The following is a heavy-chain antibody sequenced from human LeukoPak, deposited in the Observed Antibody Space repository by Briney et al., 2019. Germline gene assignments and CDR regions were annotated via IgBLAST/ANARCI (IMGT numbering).Heavy chain of an antibody. CDR1: GFTFSSYG. Sequence: GGSLRLSCAASGFTFSSYGMHWVRQAPGKDLEWVAFIRYDGSNKYYADSVKGRFTISRDNSRNTLYLQMNSLRAEDTAVYYCAKDAWSDYGDYGPLRDYYYYMDVWGKGTTVTISS. D-gene: IGHD4-17*01. V-gene: IGHV3-30*02. CDR2: IRYDGSNK. J-gene: IGHJ6*03. CDR3: AKDAWSDYGDYGPLRDYYYYMDV.